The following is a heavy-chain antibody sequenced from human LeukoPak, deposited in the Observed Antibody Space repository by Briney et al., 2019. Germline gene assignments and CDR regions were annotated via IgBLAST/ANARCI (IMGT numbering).Heavy chain of an antibody. V-gene: IGHV4-59*01. CDR2: IYYSGST. CDR3: ARVYYSNSYDYWYFDL. Sequence: PSETLSLTCTVSGGSIRSYYWSWIRQPPGKGLEWIAYIYYSGSTNYNPSLKSRVTISVDTSKNQFSLKLSSVTAADTAVHYCARVYYSNSYDYWYFDLWGRGTLVTVSS. CDR1: GGSIRSYY. J-gene: IGHJ2*01. D-gene: IGHD6-13*01.